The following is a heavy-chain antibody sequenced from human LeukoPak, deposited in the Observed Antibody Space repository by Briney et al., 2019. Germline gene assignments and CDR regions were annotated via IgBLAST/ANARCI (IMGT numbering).Heavy chain of an antibody. J-gene: IGHJ4*02. D-gene: IGHD2-8*01. CDR1: GGSISTYY. V-gene: IGHV4-59*01. CDR2: IHYSGST. CDR3: AREWSAFDY. Sequence: SETLSLTCTVSGGSISTYYWSWIRQPPGKGLEWIGYIHYSGSTSYNPSFKSRVTISVDTSENQLSLKVSSVNAADTAVYYCAREWSAFDYWGQGILVTVSS.